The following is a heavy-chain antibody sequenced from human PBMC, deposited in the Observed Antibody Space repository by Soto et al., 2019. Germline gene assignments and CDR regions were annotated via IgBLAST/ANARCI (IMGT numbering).Heavy chain of an antibody. V-gene: IGHV3-21*01. CDR1: GFTFISHS. Sequence: SGGSLRLSCVVSGFTFISHSMNWVRQAPGKGLEWVSSITTSSDSIYYTDSVKGRFTLSRDDAKNSLFLQMNSLRAEDTAVYYCARSTRGFSYGKIDSWGQGTLVTVSS. CDR2: ITTSSDSI. D-gene: IGHD5-18*01. J-gene: IGHJ4*02. CDR3: ARSTRGFSYGKIDS.